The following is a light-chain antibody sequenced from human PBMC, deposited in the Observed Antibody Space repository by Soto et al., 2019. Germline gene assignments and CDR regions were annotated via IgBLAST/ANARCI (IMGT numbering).Light chain of an antibody. J-gene: IGKJ4*01. CDR1: QAIRDSY. V-gene: IGKV3-20*01. CDR3: QQYGSSPLT. Sequence: EIVLTQSPGTLSVSPGERATLSCRASQAIRDSYVAWYQQKPGQAPRLLIYGASNRATGVPARFSGRGSGTGFTLIISRLEPEDFAVYYCQQYGSSPLTFGGGTKVEIK. CDR2: GAS.